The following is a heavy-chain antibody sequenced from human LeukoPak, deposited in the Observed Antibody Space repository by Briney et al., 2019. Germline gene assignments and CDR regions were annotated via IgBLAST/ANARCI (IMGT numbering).Heavy chain of an antibody. J-gene: IGHJ6*03. CDR3: GRRVRGVIMSYYYYYSYMDV. Sequence: PSETLSLTCAVCGGSFSGYYWSWIRQPPGKGLEWIGEINLGGSTKYNPSLKSRVTISVDTSRNQFSLKLSSVTAADTAVYFCGRRVRGVIMSYYYYYSYMDVWGKGTTVTISS. V-gene: IGHV4-34*01. CDR1: GGSFSGYY. CDR2: INLGGST. D-gene: IGHD3-10*01.